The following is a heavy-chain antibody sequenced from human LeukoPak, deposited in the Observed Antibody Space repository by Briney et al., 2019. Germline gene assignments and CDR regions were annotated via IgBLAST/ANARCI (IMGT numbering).Heavy chain of an antibody. Sequence: PSETLSLTCTVSGGSISSSSYYWGWIRQPPGKGLEWIGSIYYSGSTYYNPSLKSRVTISVDTSKNQFSLKLSSVTAADTAVYYCARRVNCGGDCYSTPFDYWGQGTLVTVSS. CDR1: GGSISSSSYY. CDR3: ARRVNCGGDCYSTPFDY. CDR2: IYYSGST. J-gene: IGHJ4*02. D-gene: IGHD2-21*01. V-gene: IGHV4-39*01.